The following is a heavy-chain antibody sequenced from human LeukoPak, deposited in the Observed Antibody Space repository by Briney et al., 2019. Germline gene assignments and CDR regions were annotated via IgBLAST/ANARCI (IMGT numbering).Heavy chain of an antibody. V-gene: IGHV1-18*01. CDR2: ISAYNGNT. CDR3: ARDRGYGGNSPNFDY. Sequence: ASVKVSCKASGYTFTSYGISWVRQAPGQGLEWMGWISAYNGNTNYAQKLQGRVTMTTDTSTSAAYMELRSLRSDDTAVYYCARDRGYGGNSPNFDYWGQGTLVTVSS. D-gene: IGHD4-23*01. CDR1: GYTFTSYG. J-gene: IGHJ4*02.